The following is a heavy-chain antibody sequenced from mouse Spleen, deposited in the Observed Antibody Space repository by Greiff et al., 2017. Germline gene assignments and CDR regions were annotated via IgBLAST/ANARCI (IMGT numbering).Heavy chain of an antibody. Sequence: EVQRVESGPGMVKPSQSLSLTCTVTGYSITSGYDWHWIRHFPGNKLEWMGYISYSGSTNYNPSLKSRISITHDTSKNHFFLKLNSVTTEDTATYYCARADGYDRNAWFAYWGQGTLVTVSA. CDR1: GYSITSGYD. CDR2: ISYSGST. J-gene: IGHJ3*01. CDR3: ARADGYDRNAWFAY. V-gene: IGHV3-1*01. D-gene: IGHD2-2*01.